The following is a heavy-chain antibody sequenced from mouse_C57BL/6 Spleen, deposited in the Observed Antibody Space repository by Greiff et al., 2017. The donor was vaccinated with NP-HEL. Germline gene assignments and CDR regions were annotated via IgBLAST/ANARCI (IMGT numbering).Heavy chain of an antibody. J-gene: IGHJ3*01. Sequence: EVQLQQSGPELVKPGASVKISCKASGYSFTGYYMNWVKQSPEKSLEWIGEINPSTGGTTYNQKFKAKATLTVDKSSSTAYMQLKSLTSEDSAVYYCARGIYYDSTYWGQGTLVTVSA. D-gene: IGHD2-4*01. CDR3: ARGIYYDSTY. V-gene: IGHV1-42*01. CDR2: INPSTGGT. CDR1: GYSFTGYY.